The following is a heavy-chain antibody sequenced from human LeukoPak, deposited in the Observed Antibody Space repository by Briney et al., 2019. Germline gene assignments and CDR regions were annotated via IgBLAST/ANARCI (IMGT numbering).Heavy chain of an antibody. D-gene: IGHD3-10*01. CDR3: ARHRGRYYDSGSYYYFDY. J-gene: IGHJ4*02. CDR1: GGSISSSGYY. Sequence: SETLSLTCTVSGGSISSSGYYWGWIRQPPGKGLEWVGSVYYTGSTLYNPSLKSRVTTSVDTSKNHFSLNLSSVTAADTAVYYCARHRGRYYDSGSYYYFDYWGQGTLVTVSS. V-gene: IGHV4-39*02. CDR2: VYYTGST.